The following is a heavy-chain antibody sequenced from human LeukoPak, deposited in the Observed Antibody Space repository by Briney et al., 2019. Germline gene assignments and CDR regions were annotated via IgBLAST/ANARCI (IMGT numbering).Heavy chain of an antibody. CDR1: GYTFTGYY. J-gene: IGHJ4*02. CDR2: INPNSGGT. V-gene: IGHV1-2*02. D-gene: IGHD3-9*01. CDR3: ARESYDILTGYSPIDY. Sequence: ASVKVSCKASGYTFTGYYMHWVRQAPGQGLEWMGWINPNSGGTNYAQKFQGRVTMTRDTSISTAYMELSRLRSDDTAVYYCARESYDILTGYSPIDYWGQGTLVTVSS.